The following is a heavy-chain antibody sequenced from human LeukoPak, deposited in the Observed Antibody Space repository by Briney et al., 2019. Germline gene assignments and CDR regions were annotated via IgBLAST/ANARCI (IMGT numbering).Heavy chain of an antibody. D-gene: IGHD1-26*01. J-gene: IGHJ4*02. CDR2: IRYDGSNK. CDR3: AKADREHFDY. V-gene: IGHV3-30*02. Sequence: PGGSLRLSCAASGFTFSSYGMHWVRQAPGKGLEWVAFIRYDGSNKYYADSVKGRFTISRDSSKNTLYLQMNSLRAEDTAVYYCAKADREHFDYWGQGTLVTVSS. CDR1: GFTFSSYG.